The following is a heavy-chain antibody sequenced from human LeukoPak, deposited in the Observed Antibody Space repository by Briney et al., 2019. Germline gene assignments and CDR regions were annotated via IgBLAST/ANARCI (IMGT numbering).Heavy chain of an antibody. J-gene: IGHJ6*03. CDR2: ISWNSGSI. V-gene: IGHV3-9*01. Sequence: PGGSLRLSCAASGFTFDDYAMHWVRQAPGKGLEWVSGISWNSGSIGYADSVKGRFTISRDNAKNSLYLQMNSLRAEDTAVYYCARANGYCSSTSCQEDYYYYYMDVWGKGTTVTISS. CDR3: ARANGYCSSTSCQEDYYYYYMDV. D-gene: IGHD2-2*03. CDR1: GFTFDDYA.